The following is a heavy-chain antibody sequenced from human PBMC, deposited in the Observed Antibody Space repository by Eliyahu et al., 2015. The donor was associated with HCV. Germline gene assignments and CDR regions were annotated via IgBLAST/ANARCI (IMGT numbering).Heavy chain of an antibody. D-gene: IGHD6-19*01. CDR2: XHYSGST. Sequence: QVQLQESGPGLVKPSETLSXTCTVXGGXITTYXXSWIRQPPGXGLEWIGYXHYSGSTNYNPSLKSRVTISIDTSKNQFSLNLTSVTAADTAMYYCASGGGGIAVTGTGGWFDPWGQGTLVTVSS. CDR1: GGXITTYX. J-gene: IGHJ5*02. CDR3: ASGGGGIAVTGTGGWFDP. V-gene: IGHV4-59*01.